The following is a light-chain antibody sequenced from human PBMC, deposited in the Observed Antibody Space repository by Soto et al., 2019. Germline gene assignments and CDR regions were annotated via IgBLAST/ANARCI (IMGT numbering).Light chain of an antibody. Sequence: DVQMTQSPSSLYASVGDTVTITCRASQTITGYLNWYQQEPGKAPELLIYLTSNLQSGVPSRFSGSGSGTDFSLTISSLQPEDFATYYCQQTSITPRTFGQGTKVDI. CDR2: LTS. J-gene: IGKJ1*01. V-gene: IGKV1-39*01. CDR1: QTITGY. CDR3: QQTSITPRT.